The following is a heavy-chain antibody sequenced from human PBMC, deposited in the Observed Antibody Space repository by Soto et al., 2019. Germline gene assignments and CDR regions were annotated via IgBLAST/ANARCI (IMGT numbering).Heavy chain of an antibody. Sequence: TSETLSLTCAVSGYSISSGYYWGWIRQPPGKGLEWIGSIYHSGSTYYNPSLKSRVTISVDTSKSQFSLKLSSVTAADTAVYYCARVYYFWSGYYGYFDYWGQGTLVTVSS. D-gene: IGHD3-3*01. V-gene: IGHV4-38-2*01. J-gene: IGHJ4*02. CDR3: ARVYYFWSGYYGYFDY. CDR1: GYSISSGYY. CDR2: IYHSGST.